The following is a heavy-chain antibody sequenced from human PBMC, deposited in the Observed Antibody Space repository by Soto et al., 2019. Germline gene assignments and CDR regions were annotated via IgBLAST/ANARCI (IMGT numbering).Heavy chain of an antibody. V-gene: IGHV4-31*03. D-gene: IGHD2-15*01. CDR1: GGSISSGGYY. Sequence: QVQLQESGPGLVKPSQTLSLTCTVSGGSISSGGYYWSWIRQHPGKGLEWIGYIYYSGSTHYNPSLKSRVTISVDTSKNQFSLKLSSVTAADTAVYYCARDLAHFSGGRQRVNWFDPWGQGTLVTVSS. J-gene: IGHJ5*02. CDR3: ARDLAHFSGGRQRVNWFDP. CDR2: IYYSGST.